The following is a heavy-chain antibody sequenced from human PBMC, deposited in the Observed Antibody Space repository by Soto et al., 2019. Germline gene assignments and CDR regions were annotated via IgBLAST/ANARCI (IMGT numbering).Heavy chain of an antibody. J-gene: IGHJ4*02. Sequence: GGSLRLSCAVSGLTFSSHGMHWVRQAPGKGLEWVALIWFDGSNKYYADSVNGRFTISRDNSNNTLYLQMNSLRAEDTAVYYCARHCISGWLDYWGQGTLVTVSS. V-gene: IGHV3-33*01. CDR3: ARHCISGWLDY. CDR2: IWFDGSNK. CDR1: GLTFSSHG. D-gene: IGHD6-19*01.